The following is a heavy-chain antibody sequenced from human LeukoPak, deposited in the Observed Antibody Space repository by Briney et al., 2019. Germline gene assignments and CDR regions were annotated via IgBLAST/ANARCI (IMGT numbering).Heavy chain of an antibody. CDR1: GFTVGSNY. V-gene: IGHV3-53*04. D-gene: IGHD6-6*01. CDR2: IYSGGST. CDR3: ARDSLIAAPYGMDV. Sequence: GGSLRLSCAASGFTVGSNYMSWVRQAPGKGLEWVSVIYSGGSTYYADSVKGRFTISRHNSKNTLYLQMNSLRAEDTAVYYCARDSLIAAPYGMDVWGQGTTVTVSS. J-gene: IGHJ6*02.